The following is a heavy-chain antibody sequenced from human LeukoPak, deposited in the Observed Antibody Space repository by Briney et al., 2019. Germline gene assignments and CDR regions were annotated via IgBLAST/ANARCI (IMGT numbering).Heavy chain of an antibody. V-gene: IGHV4-59*12. Sequence: PSETLSLTCTVSGGSISSYYWSWIRQPPGKGLEWIGYIYYSGSTNYNPSLKSRVTMSVDTSKNQFSLKLSSVTAADTAVYYCARVTGGRSVLLSAFDIWGQGTMVTVSS. D-gene: IGHD3-10*01. CDR3: ARVTGGRSVLLSAFDI. CDR1: GGSISSYY. CDR2: IYYSGST. J-gene: IGHJ3*02.